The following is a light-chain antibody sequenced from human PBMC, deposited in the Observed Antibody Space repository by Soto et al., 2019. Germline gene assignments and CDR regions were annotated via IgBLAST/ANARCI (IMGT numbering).Light chain of an antibody. CDR2: DVS. Sequence: QSVLTQPASVSGSPGQSITISCTGTSSDVGGYNYVSWYQQHPSKAPKLMIYDVSNRPSGVSNLFSGSKSTNTASLTISGLQAEDEADYYCSSYTSSSSRVFGTGTKLTVL. V-gene: IGLV2-14*01. CDR3: SSYTSSSSRV. CDR1: SSDVGGYNY. J-gene: IGLJ1*01.